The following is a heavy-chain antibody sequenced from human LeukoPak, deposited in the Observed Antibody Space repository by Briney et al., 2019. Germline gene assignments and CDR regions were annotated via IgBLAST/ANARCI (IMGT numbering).Heavy chain of an antibody. J-gene: IGHJ6*02. CDR3: ARGGYCSSTSCLRLYYYYYYGMDV. CDR1: GGTFSSYA. D-gene: IGHD2-2*03. CDR2: IIPIFGTA. V-gene: IGHV1-69*13. Sequence: EASVKVSCKASGGTFSSYAISWVRQAPGQGLEWMGGIIPIFGTANYAQKFQGRVTITADESTSTAYMELSSLRSEDTAVYYCARGGYCSSTSCLRLYYYYYYGMDVWGQGTTVTVSS.